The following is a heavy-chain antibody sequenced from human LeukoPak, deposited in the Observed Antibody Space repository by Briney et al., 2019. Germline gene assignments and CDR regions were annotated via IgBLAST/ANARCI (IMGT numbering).Heavy chain of an antibody. Sequence: SLRLSCTTSGFAFDDFAMSWVRRPAGKGLEWVGFIRRRAYGGAAEYAASVKGRFIISRDDSKGIAYLQMNSLKTEDTAVYYCSRNGLVDFDYWGQGSRVIVSP. J-gene: IGHJ4*02. V-gene: IGHV3-49*04. CDR1: GFAFDDFA. CDR3: SRNGLVDFDY. CDR2: IRRRAYGGAA.